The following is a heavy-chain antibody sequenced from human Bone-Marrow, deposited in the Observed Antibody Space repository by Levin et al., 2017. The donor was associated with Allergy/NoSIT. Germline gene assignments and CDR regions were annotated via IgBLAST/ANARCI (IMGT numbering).Heavy chain of an antibody. Sequence: GESLKISCAASGFTFSSYAMHWVRQAPGKGLEWVAVISYDGSNKYYADSVKGRFTISRDNSKNTLYLQMNSLRAEDTAVYYCARVWRLRECYYFDYWGQGTLVTVSS. CDR2: ISYDGSNK. J-gene: IGHJ4*02. CDR1: GFTFSSYA. V-gene: IGHV3-30-3*01. D-gene: IGHD6-25*01. CDR3: ARVWRLRECYYFDY.